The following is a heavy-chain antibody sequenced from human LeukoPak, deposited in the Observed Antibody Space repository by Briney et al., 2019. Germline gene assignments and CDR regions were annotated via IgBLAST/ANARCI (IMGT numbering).Heavy chain of an antibody. Sequence: GGSLRLSCAASGFTFSSYAMHWVRQAPGKGLEWVAVISYDGSNKYYADSVKGRFTISRDNSKNTLYLQMNSLRAEDTAVYYCAREFNFSSSWSPDAFDIWGQGTMVTVSS. CDR2: ISYDGSNK. J-gene: IGHJ3*02. CDR1: GFTFSSYA. V-gene: IGHV3-30-3*01. D-gene: IGHD6-13*01. CDR3: AREFNFSSSWSPDAFDI.